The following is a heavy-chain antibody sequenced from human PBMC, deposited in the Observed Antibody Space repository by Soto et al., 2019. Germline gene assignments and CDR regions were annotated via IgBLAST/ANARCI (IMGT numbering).Heavy chain of an antibody. CDR2: ISYDGSNK. V-gene: IGHV3-30-3*01. Sequence: QVPLVESGGGVVQPGRSLRLSCAASGFTFSSYAMHWVRQAPGKGLEWVAVISYDGSNKYYADSAKGRFTISRDNSKNTLYLQMNSLRAEDTAVYYCARPLWRDDYNWGYFDLWGRGTLVTVSS. CDR3: ARPLWRDDYNWGYFDL. J-gene: IGHJ2*01. CDR1: GFTFSSYA. D-gene: IGHD4-4*01.